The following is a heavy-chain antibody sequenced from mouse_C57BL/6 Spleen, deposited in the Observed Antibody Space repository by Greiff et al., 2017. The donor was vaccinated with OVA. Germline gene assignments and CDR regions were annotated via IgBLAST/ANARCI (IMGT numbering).Heavy chain of an antibody. CDR1: GYTFTSYW. CDR2: IYPGSGST. D-gene: IGHD1-1*01. Sequence: QVQLQQPGAELVKPGASVKMSCKASGYTFTSYWLTWVKQRPGQGLEWSGDIYPGSGSTNYNEKFKSKATLTVDTSSSTAYMQLSSLTSEDSAVYYCARDYGSRGWDYWGKGTTLTVSS. V-gene: IGHV1-55*01. CDR3: ARDYGSRGWDY. J-gene: IGHJ2*01.